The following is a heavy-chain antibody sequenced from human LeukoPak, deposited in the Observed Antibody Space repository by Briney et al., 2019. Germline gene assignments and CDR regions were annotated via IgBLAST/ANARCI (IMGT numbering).Heavy chain of an antibody. CDR2: ISSSSSNI. J-gene: IGHJ5*02. CDR1: GFTFSSYN. CDR3: ARDHNS. Sequence: GESLRLSCAASGFTFSSYNMNWVRQAPGKGLECFSSISSSSSNIYYANSVKGRYIISRDNATNSLYLQMNSLRAEDTAVYYCARDHNSWGQGTLVTVSS. V-gene: IGHV3-21*01.